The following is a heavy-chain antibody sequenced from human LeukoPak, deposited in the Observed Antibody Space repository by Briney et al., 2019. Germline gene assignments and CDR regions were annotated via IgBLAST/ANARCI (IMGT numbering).Heavy chain of an antibody. V-gene: IGHV1-69*04. CDR3: ARADSSGYSLDENFDY. J-gene: IGHJ4*02. CDR1: GGTLSSYA. CDR2: IIPIFAIV. D-gene: IGHD3-22*01. Sequence: SLKLSCTASGGTLSSYALNWVRQAPGQGLEWIGRIIPIFAIVNYAQNFQGRVTITADKSTNTAYMELSSLRFEDTAFYYCARADSSGYSLDENFDYWGQGTLVTVSS.